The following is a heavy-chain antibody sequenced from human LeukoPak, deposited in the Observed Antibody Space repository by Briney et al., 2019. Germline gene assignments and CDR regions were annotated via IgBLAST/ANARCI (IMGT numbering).Heavy chain of an antibody. CDR1: GFSFSVYE. D-gene: IGHD5-12*01. Sequence: GGSLRLSCAASGFSFSVYEMHWVRQAPGKGLEWISDISSSGTTIYYADSVKGRFTISRDNAKNSLYLQMNSLRAEDTAVYYFATLTVATSFDYWGQGTLVTVSS. CDR2: ISSSGTTI. J-gene: IGHJ4*02. V-gene: IGHV3-48*03. CDR3: ATLTVATSFDY.